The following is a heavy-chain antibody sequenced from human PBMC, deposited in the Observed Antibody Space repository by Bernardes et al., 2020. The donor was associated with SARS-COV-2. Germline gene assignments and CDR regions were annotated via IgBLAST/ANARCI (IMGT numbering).Heavy chain of an antibody. Sequence: ASLKFSCNASVYTTTTSGIVRLRPAPRPWGQLRGGISAFTGNTCHPPTLQARVTMPPDTSTSTAYMELRSLRSDDTAVYYCAREGITIFGALYYYYGMDVWGQGTTVTVSS. CDR1: VYTTTTSG. CDR2: ISAFTGNT. J-gene: IGHJ6*02. D-gene: IGHD3-3*01. V-gene: IGHV1-18*01. CDR3: AREGITIFGALYYYYGMDV.